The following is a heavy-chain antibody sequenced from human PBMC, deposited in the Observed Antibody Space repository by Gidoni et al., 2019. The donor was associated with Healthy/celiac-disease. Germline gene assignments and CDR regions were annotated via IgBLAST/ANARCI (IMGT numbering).Heavy chain of an antibody. CDR2: ISSSISYI. CDR1: GFTFGSYS. J-gene: IGHJ3*02. Sequence: EVQRVESGGGLVKPGGSLRHSCAASGFTFGSYSMNWVRQAPGKGLEWVSSISSSISYIYYAVSVKGRFTISRDNAKNSLYLQMNSLRAEDTAVYYCARDWSPGGAFDIWGQGTMVTVSS. V-gene: IGHV3-21*01. CDR3: ARDWSPGGAFDI.